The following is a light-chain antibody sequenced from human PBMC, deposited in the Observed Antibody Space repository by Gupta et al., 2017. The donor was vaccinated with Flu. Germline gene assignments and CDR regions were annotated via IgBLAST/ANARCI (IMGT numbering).Light chain of an antibody. CDR1: QSISSW. V-gene: IGKV1-5*03. CDR2: KAS. Sequence: DIQMTQSPSTLSASVGDRVTITCRASQSISSWLAWYQQKPGKAPKVLIYKASTLQSGVPSRFSGSGSGTEFTLTISSLQPDDFATYYCQQYNSYSGPFGQGTKVEIK. J-gene: IGKJ1*01. CDR3: QQYNSYSGP.